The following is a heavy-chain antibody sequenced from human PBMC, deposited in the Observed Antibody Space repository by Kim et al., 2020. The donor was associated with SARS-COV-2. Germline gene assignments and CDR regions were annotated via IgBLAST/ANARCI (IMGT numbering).Heavy chain of an antibody. CDR3: ARDGRSSSWGGDYYYGMDV. J-gene: IGHJ6*02. Sequence: GRFTISRDNAKNSLYLQMNSLRAEDTAVYYCARDGRSSSWGGDYYYGMDVWGQGTTVTVSS. D-gene: IGHD6-13*01. V-gene: IGHV3-11*06.